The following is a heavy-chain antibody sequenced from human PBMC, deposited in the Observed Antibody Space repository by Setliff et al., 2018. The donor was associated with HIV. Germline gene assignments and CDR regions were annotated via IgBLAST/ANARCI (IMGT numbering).Heavy chain of an antibody. D-gene: IGHD2-21*01. V-gene: IGHV1-69*13. CDR2: IIPIFSTS. J-gene: IGHJ4*02. CDR1: GYTYTSYA. Sequence: SVKVSCKASGYTYTSYAINWVRQAPGQGLEWMGGIIPIFSTSNYAQRFQGRVTITAAESTSTAYMEPYNLRSEDTALYYCTRGRGIIGALVYWGQGTLVTVSS. CDR3: TRGRGIIGALVY.